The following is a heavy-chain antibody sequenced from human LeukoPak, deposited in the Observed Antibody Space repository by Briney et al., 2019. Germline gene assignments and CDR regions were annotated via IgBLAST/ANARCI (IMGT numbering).Heavy chain of an antibody. CDR1: GGTFSSYA. Sequence: SVKVSCKASGGTFSSYAISWVRQAPGQGLEWMGGIIPIFGTANYAQKFQGRVTITADESTSTAYMELSSLRSEDTAVYYCARGGRMVREASRSYYYGMDVWGKGTTVTVSS. D-gene: IGHD3-10*01. J-gene: IGHJ6*04. CDR3: ARGGRMVREASRSYYYGMDV. V-gene: IGHV1-69*13. CDR2: IIPIFGTA.